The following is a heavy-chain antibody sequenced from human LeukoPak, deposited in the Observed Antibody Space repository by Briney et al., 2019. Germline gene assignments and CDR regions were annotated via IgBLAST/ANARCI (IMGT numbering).Heavy chain of an antibody. V-gene: IGHV3-9*01. J-gene: IGHJ5*02. Sequence: GGSLRLSCAASGFTFDDYAMHWVRQAPGKGLEWVSGISWNSGSIGYADSVKGRFTISRDNAKNSLYLQMNSLRAEDTAVYYCAKDRVAAASIPLNWFDPWGQGTLVTVSS. CDR3: AKDRVAAASIPLNWFDP. CDR2: ISWNSGSI. D-gene: IGHD6-13*01. CDR1: GFTFDDYA.